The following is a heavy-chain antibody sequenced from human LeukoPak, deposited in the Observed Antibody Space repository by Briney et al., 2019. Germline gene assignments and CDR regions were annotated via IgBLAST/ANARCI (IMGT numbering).Heavy chain of an antibody. V-gene: IGHV1-18*01. Sequence: ASVKVSCKASGYTFTSHGISWVRQAPGQGLEWMGWISAYNGNTNYAQKLQGRVTMTTDTSTSTAYMELRSLRSDDTAVYYCARGVPAALRLARWFDPWGQGTLVTVSS. D-gene: IGHD2-2*02. CDR1: GYTFTSHG. CDR2: ISAYNGNT. CDR3: ARGVPAALRLARWFDP. J-gene: IGHJ5*02.